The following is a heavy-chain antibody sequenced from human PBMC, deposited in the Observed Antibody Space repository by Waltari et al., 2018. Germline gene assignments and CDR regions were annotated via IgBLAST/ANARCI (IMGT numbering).Heavy chain of an antibody. CDR3: ATWEMASSLFDY. J-gene: IGHJ4*02. V-gene: IGHV1-69-2*01. Sequence: EVQLVQSGAEVKKPGATVKISCKASGYTFTDYYMHWVQQAPGKGLEWMGRVDPEEWETIYAEKFQGRVTITADTSTDTAYMERSSLRSEDTAVYYCATWEMASSLFDYWGQGTLVTVSS. D-gene: IGHD1-26*01. CDR1: GYTFTDYY. CDR2: VDPEEWET.